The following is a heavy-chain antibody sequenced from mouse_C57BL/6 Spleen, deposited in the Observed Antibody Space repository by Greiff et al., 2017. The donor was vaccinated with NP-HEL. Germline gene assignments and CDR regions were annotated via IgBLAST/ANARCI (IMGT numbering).Heavy chain of an antibody. CDR2: IYPRDGSS. J-gene: IGHJ3*01. CDR3: TYGSSEGFAY. Sequence: VQLQESGPELVKPGASVKLSCKASGYTFTSYDINWVKQRPGQGLEWIGWIYPRDGSSKYNEKFKGKATLTVDTSSSTAYMELHSLTSEDSAVYFCTYGSSEGFAYWGQGTLVTVSA. CDR1: GYTFTSYD. D-gene: IGHD1-1*01. V-gene: IGHV1-85*01.